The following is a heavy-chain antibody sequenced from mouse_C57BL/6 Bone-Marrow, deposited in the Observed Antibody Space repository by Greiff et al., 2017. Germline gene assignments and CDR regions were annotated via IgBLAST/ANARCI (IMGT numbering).Heavy chain of an antibody. CDR2: IYPGDGDT. CDR3: ALDSSGYEFAY. Sequence: QVQLQQPGPELVKPGASVKISCKASGYAFSSSWMNWVKQRPGKGLAWIGRIYPGDGDTNYNGKFKGKATLTADKSSSTAYMQLSSLTSEDSSVYFWALDSSGYEFAYWGQGSLVTVSA. D-gene: IGHD3-2*02. V-gene: IGHV1-82*01. J-gene: IGHJ3*01. CDR1: GYAFSSSW.